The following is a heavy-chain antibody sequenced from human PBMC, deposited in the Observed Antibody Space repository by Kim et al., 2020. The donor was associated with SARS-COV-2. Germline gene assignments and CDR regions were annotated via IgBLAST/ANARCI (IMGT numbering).Heavy chain of an antibody. V-gene: IGHV3-23*01. CDR2: ISGSGGST. CDR1: GFTFSSYA. J-gene: IGHJ5*02. D-gene: IGHD4-17*01. Sequence: GGSLRLSCAASGFTFSSYAMSWVRQAPGKGLEWVSAISGSGGSTYYADSVKGRFTISRDNSKNTLYLQMNSLRAEDTAVYYCAKVGGGWTTVNSGDNWFDPWGQGTLVTVRS. CDR3: AKVGGGWTTVNSGDNWFDP.